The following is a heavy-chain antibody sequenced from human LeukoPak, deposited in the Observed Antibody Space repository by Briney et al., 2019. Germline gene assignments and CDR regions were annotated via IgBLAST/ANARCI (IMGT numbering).Heavy chain of an antibody. V-gene: IGHV4-39*01. Sequence: PSETLSLTCTVSGGSISSSSYYWGWIRQPPGKGLEWIGSIYYSGSTYYNPSPKSRVTISVDTSKNQFSLKLSSVTAADTAVYYCARIRSLDVPSNWFDPWGQGTLVTVSS. CDR2: IYYSGST. CDR3: ARIRSLDVPSNWFDP. J-gene: IGHJ5*02. D-gene: IGHD2-2*01. CDR1: GGSISSSSYY.